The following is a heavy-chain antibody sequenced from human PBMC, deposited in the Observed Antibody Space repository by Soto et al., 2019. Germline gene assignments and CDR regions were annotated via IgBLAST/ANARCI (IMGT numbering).Heavy chain of an antibody. CDR1: GFTFSSYA. CDR2: ISGSGGST. D-gene: IGHD3-22*01. Sequence: GESLKISCAASGFTFSSYAMNWVRQAPGKGLEWVSVISGSGGSTYYADSVKGRFTISRDNYKNTLYLQMNSLRAEDTAVYYCAKFITMIVVVIGDAFDIWGQGTMVTVSS. J-gene: IGHJ3*02. CDR3: AKFITMIVVVIGDAFDI. V-gene: IGHV3-23*01.